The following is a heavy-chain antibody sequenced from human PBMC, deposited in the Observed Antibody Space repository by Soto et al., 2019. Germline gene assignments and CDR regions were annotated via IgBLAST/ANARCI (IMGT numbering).Heavy chain of an antibody. V-gene: IGHV3-53*01. CDR2: IYSGGST. J-gene: IGHJ3*02. CDR1: GCTSIGNY. CDR3: ARDTSYSSSWYHDAFDI. Sequence: PGVPLRLSWAAAGCTSIGNYVSWIRQAPGKGLEWASVIYSGGSTYYADSVKGRFTISRDNSKNTLYLQMNSLRAEDTAVYYCARDTSYSSSWYHDAFDIWGQGTMVTVSS. D-gene: IGHD6-13*01.